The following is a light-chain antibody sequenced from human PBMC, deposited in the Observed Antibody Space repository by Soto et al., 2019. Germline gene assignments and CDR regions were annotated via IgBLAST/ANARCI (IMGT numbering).Light chain of an antibody. Sequence: VLTQSPGTLSLSPGERATLSCRASQSVSSTYLAWYQHNPGDAPRLLIYGPSTRATGIPDRFSGSGSGTDFPLTISRREPEDFAVYYCQQYGGSPPITFGQGTRLEIK. J-gene: IGKJ5*01. CDR2: GPS. V-gene: IGKV3-20*01. CDR1: QSVSSTY. CDR3: QQYGGSPPIT.